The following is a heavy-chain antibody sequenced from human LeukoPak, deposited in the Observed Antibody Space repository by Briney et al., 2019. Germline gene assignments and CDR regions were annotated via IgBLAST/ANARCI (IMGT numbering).Heavy chain of an antibody. D-gene: IGHD3-10*01. CDR2: INPNSGGT. J-gene: IGHJ4*02. CDR1: GGTFSSYA. Sequence: ASVKVSCKASGGTFSSYAISWVRQAPGQGLEWMGWINPNSGGTNYAQKFQGRVTMTRDTSISTAYMELSRLRSDDTAVYYCARDTGWFGELLLRYYFDYWGQGTLVTVSS. V-gene: IGHV1-2*02. CDR3: ARDTGWFGELLLRYYFDY.